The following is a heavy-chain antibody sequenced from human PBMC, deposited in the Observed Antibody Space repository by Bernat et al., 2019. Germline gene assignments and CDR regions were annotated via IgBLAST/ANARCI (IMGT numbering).Heavy chain of an antibody. Sequence: EVQLVESGGGLVQPGGSLRLSCAASGFTFSSYEMNWVLQAPGKGLEWVSYISSSGSTIYYADSVKGRFTISRDNAKNSLYLQMNSLRAEDTAVYYCARDSGGWVYFDYWGQGTLVTVSS. CDR2: ISSSGSTI. V-gene: IGHV3-48*03. J-gene: IGHJ4*02. D-gene: IGHD6-19*01. CDR3: ARDSGGWVYFDY. CDR1: GFTFSSYE.